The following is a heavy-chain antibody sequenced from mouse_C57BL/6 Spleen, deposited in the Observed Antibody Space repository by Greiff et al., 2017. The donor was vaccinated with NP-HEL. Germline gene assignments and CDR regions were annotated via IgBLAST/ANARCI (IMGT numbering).Heavy chain of an antibody. CDR2: IHPYSGST. V-gene: IGHV1-64*01. CDR3: ARNRVTAVVAGDY. CDR1: GYTFTSYW. Sequence: QVQLQQPGAELVKPGASVKLSCKASGYTFTSYWMHWVKQRPGQGLEWIGMIHPYSGSTNYNEKFKGKATLTVDKSSSTAYMQLSSLTSGESAVDYCARNRVTAVVAGDYWGQGTTLTVSS. J-gene: IGHJ2*01. D-gene: IGHD1-1*01.